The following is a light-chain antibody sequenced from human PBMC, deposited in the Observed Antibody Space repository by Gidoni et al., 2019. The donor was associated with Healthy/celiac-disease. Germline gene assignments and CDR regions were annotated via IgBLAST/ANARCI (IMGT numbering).Light chain of an antibody. J-gene: IGKJ1*01. V-gene: IGKV3-20*01. CDR2: GAS. CDR1: QSVSSSY. Sequence: LFTPSPGTLSLPPGERATLSCRASQSVSSSYLDWYQQKPGQAPRLLIYGASSRATGIPDRFSGSGSGTDFTLTISRLEPEDFAVYYCQQDGSSPWTFGQGTKVEIK. CDR3: QQDGSSPWT.